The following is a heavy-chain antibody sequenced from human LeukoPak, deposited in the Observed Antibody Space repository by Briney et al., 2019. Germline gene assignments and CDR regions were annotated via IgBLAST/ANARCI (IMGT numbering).Heavy chain of an antibody. V-gene: IGHV3-30*03. CDR2: ISSDGSKN. D-gene: IGHD6-13*01. CDR1: GFTFTNYA. J-gene: IGHJ6*02. Sequence: GGSLRLSCAASGFTFTNYAMHWVRQTPGKGLEWVALISSDGSKNIYADPVKGRFTVSRDNSKNTLYLQMNSLRAEDTAVYYCARDSRSSWYGYYGMDVWGQGTTVTVSS. CDR3: ARDSRSSWYGYYGMDV.